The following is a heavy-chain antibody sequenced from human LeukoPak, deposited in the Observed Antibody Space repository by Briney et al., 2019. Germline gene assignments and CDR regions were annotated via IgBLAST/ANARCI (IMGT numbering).Heavy chain of an antibody. J-gene: IGHJ4*02. V-gene: IGHV1-2*02. CDR1: GGTFSSYA. CDR2: INPNSGGT. D-gene: IGHD6-13*01. CDR3: ARDLPGIAAAGFDY. Sequence: GASVKVSCKASGGTFSSYAISWVRQAPGQGLGWMGWINPNSGGTNYAQKFQGRVTMTRDTSISTAYMELSSLRSDDTAVYYCARDLPGIAAAGFDYWGQGTLVTVSS.